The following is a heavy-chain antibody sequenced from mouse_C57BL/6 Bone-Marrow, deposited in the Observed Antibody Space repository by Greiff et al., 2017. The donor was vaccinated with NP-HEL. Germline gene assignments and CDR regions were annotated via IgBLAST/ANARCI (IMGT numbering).Heavy chain of an antibody. CDR2: IYPGSGST. J-gene: IGHJ3*01. Sequence: VQLQQPGAELVKPGASVKMSCKASGYTFTSYWITWVKQRPGQGLEWIGDIYPGSGSTNYNEKFKSKATLTVDTSSSTAYMQLSSLTSEDSAVYYCARYYYGSSWGFAYWGQGTLVTVSA. D-gene: IGHD1-1*01. V-gene: IGHV1-55*01. CDR3: ARYYYGSSWGFAY. CDR1: GYTFTSYW.